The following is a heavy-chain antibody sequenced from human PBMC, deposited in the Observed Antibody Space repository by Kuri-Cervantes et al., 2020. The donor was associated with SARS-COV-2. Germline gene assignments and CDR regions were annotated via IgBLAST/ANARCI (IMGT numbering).Heavy chain of an antibody. D-gene: IGHD3-22*01. CDR1: GFTFGDYA. CDR3: TRYSPFHFDSGGYYFPHDAFDI. V-gene: IGHV3-49*03. CDR2: IRSKPFGATT. Sequence: GESLKISCTASGFTFGDYALTWFRQAPGKGLEWVGFIRSKPFGATTEYAASVKGRFTISRDDSTGSAYLQMNSLKTEDTAVYYCTRYSPFHFDSGGYYFPHDAFDIWGQGTMVTVSS. J-gene: IGHJ3*02.